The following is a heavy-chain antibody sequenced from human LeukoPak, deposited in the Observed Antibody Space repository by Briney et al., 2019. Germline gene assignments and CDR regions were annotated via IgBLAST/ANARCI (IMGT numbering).Heavy chain of an antibody. CDR3: ARDLGSGWYLSVY. CDR1: GYTVTGYY. J-gene: IGHJ4*02. D-gene: IGHD6-19*01. Sequence: ASVKVSCKASGYTVTGYYMHWVRQAPGQGLEWMGWINPNSGGTNYAQKFQGRVTMTRDTSISTAYMELSRLRSDDTAVYYCARDLGSGWYLSVYWGQGTLVTVSS. V-gene: IGHV1-2*02. CDR2: INPNSGGT.